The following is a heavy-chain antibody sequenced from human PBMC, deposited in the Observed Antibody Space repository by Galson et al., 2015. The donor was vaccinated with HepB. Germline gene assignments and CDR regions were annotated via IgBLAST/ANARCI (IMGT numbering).Heavy chain of an antibody. CDR1: GITFSDHY. V-gene: IGHV3-11*01. CDR2: ISSSGSTI. CDR3: ARDHRYDILTGYYHPLDY. D-gene: IGHD3-9*01. Sequence: SLSLPCAAPGITFSDHYMSWIRPAPGKGLEWVSFISSSGSTIYYADSVKGRCTISRDNAKNALYLQMNSLRAEDTAVYYRARDHRYDILTGYYHPLDYWGQGTLVTVSS. J-gene: IGHJ4*02.